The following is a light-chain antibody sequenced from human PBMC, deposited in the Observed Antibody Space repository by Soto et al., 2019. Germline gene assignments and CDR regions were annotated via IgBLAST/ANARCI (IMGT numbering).Light chain of an antibody. V-gene: IGLV2-14*03. CDR1: SSDIGGYNY. Sequence: QSALTQPASVSGSPGQSITISCTGTSSDIGGYNYVSWYQQHPGKAPKLMINDVSDRPSGVSNRLSGSKSGNTASLTISGLQAEDEADYYCASYASSNTVLFGGGTKLTVL. CDR2: DVS. J-gene: IGLJ2*01. CDR3: ASYASSNTVL.